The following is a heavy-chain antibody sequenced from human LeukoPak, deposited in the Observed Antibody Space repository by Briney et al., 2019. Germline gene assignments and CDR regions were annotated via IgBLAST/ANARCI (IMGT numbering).Heavy chain of an antibody. Sequence: ASVKVSCKASGYTFSDHYMHWVRQAPGQGLEWMGWINPKSGGTNYAQKFQGRVTMTRDTSISTAYMELSRLRSDDTAVYYCARENYSGSYLHYYYYMDVWGKGTTVTISS. V-gene: IGHV1-2*02. D-gene: IGHD1-26*01. J-gene: IGHJ6*03. CDR1: GYTFSDHY. CDR2: INPKSGGT. CDR3: ARENYSGSYLHYYYYMDV.